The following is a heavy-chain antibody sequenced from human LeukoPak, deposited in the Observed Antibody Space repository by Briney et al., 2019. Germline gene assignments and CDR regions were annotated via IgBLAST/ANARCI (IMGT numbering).Heavy chain of an antibody. V-gene: IGHV1-2*02. CDR3: AREFSSWYDYYYYYMDV. CDR1: GYTFTGYY. D-gene: IGHD6-13*01. Sequence: GASVKVSCKASGYTFTGYYMHWVRQAPGQGLEWMGWINPNSGGTNYAQKFQGRVTMTRDTSISTAYMELSRLRSDDTAVYYCAREFSSWYDYYYYYMDVWGKGTTVTISS. CDR2: INPNSGGT. J-gene: IGHJ6*03.